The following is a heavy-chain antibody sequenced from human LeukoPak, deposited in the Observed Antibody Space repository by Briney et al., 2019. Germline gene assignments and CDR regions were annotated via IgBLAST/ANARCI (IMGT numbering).Heavy chain of an antibody. CDR2: IYYSGST. J-gene: IGHJ5*02. CDR1: GGSISSGGYY. Sequence: SETLSLTCTVSGGSISSGGYYWSWIRQHPGKGLEWIGYIYYSGSTYYNPSLKSRVTISVDTSKNQFSLKLSSVTAADTAVYYCARALTRIDCRSTSCLGVFDPWGQGTLVTVSS. V-gene: IGHV4-31*03. CDR3: ARALTRIDCRSTSCLGVFDP. D-gene: IGHD2-2*01.